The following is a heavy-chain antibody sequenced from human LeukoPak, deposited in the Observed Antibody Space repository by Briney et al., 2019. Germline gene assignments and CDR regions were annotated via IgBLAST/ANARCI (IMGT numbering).Heavy chain of an antibody. CDR1: GYSISSGYY. Sequence: PSETLSLTCAVSGYSISSGYYWGWIRQPPGKGLEWIGSIYHSGSTYYNPSLKSRVTISVDTSKNQFSLKLSSVTAADTAVYYCGRGGDYTTSPSYYWGQGALVTVSS. J-gene: IGHJ4*02. CDR2: IYHSGST. CDR3: GRGGDYTTSPSYY. D-gene: IGHD2-2*02. V-gene: IGHV4-38-2*01.